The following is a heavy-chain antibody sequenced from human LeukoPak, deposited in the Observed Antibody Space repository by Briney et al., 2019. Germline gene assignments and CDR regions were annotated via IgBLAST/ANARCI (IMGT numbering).Heavy chain of an antibody. J-gene: IGHJ4*02. D-gene: IGHD2-15*01. CDR2: FTSRSAGGTI. CDR3: TTGGGTMDF. V-gene: IGHV3-15*01. CDR1: GVTVSNTW. Sequence: GGSLRLSCTASGVTVSNTWMSWVRQALGKGLEWVGLFTSRSAGGTIHYAAPVQGRFTILAEDSKNTWYLQMNGLQIEDTGIYYCTTGGGTMDFWGQGTLVTVSS.